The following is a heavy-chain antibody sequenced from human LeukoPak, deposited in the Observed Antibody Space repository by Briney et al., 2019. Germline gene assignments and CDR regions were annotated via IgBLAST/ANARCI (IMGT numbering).Heavy chain of an antibody. CDR3: ARRYGSGSYSPTGGVDY. CDR1: GFTFSDHY. D-gene: IGHD3-10*01. Sequence: PGGSLRLSCAASGFTFSDHYMDWVRQAPGKGLEWVGRTRNKANSYTTEYAASVKGRFTISRDDSKNSLYLQMNSLKTEDTAVYYCARRYGSGSYSPTGGVDYWGQGTLVTVSS. CDR2: TRNKANSYTT. V-gene: IGHV3-72*01. J-gene: IGHJ4*02.